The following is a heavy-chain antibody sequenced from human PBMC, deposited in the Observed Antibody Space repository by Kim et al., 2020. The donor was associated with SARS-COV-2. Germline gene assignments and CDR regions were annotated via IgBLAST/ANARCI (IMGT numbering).Heavy chain of an antibody. D-gene: IGHD3-22*01. V-gene: IGHV4-39*01. CDR2: IYYSGST. CDR3: ARRSSGYEFFDY. CDR1: GGSISSSSYY. Sequence: SETLSLTCTVSGGSISSSSYYWGWIRQPPGKGLEWIGSIYYSGSTYYNPSLKSRVTISVDTSKNQFSLKLSSVTAADTAVYYCARRSSGYEFFDYWGHGT. J-gene: IGHJ4*01.